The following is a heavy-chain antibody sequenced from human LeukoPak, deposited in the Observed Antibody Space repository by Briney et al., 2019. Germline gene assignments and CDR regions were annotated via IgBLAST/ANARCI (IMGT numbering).Heavy chain of an antibody. J-gene: IGHJ5*02. CDR2: IYHSGST. V-gene: IGHV4-30-2*01. D-gene: IGHD3-10*01. CDR3: ARGIPNAAANWFDP. Sequence: SETLSLTCAVSGGSISSGGYSWSWIRQPPGKGLEWIGYIYHSGSTYYNPSLKSRVTISVDRSKNQFSLKLSSVTAADTAVYYCARGIPNAAANWFDPWGQGTLVTVSS. CDR1: GGSISSGGYS.